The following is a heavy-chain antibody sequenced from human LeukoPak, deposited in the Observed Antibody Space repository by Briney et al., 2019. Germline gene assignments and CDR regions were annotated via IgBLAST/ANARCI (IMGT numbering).Heavy chain of an antibody. V-gene: IGHV4-39*07. CDR3: ASRSGSYYGWHAFDI. D-gene: IGHD1-26*01. J-gene: IGHJ3*02. CDR2: IYYSGST. Sequence: SETLSLTCTVSGGSISSSSYYWGWIRQPPGKGLEWIGSIYYSGSTYYNPSLKSRVTISVDTSKNQFSLKLSSVTAADTAVYYCASRSGSYYGWHAFDIWGQGTMVTVSS. CDR1: GGSISSSSYY.